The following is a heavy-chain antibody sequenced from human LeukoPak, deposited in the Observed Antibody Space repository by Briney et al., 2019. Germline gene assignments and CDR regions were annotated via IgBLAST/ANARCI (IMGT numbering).Heavy chain of an antibody. J-gene: IGHJ4*02. CDR2: IGAYNGNT. Sequence: VASVKVSCKASGYTFTSYGISWVRQAPGQGLEWMGWIGAYNGNTNYAQKLQGRVTMTTDTSTSTAYMELRSLRSDDTAVYYCARGVQLWPMSPNFDYWGQGTLVTVSS. V-gene: IGHV1-18*01. CDR1: GYTFTSYG. CDR3: ARGVQLWPMSPNFDY. D-gene: IGHD5-18*01.